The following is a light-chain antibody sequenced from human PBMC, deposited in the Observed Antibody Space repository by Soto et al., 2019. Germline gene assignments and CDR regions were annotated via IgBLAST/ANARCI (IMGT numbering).Light chain of an antibody. Sequence: QSVLTQPPSVSGARGQRVTISCTGSSSNIGSNYDVHWYQQIPGRAPKVLIYDNNNRPSGVSDRFSASKSGTSASLAITGLQADDEADYYCQCYDSGLTGVVFGGGTKLTVL. CDR1: SSNIGSNYD. V-gene: IGLV1-40*01. J-gene: IGLJ2*01. CDR3: QCYDSGLTGVV. CDR2: DNN.